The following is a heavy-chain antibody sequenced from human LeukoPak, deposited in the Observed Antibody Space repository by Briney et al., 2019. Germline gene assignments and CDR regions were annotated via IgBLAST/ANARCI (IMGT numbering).Heavy chain of an antibody. D-gene: IGHD6-13*01. V-gene: IGHV4-39*01. J-gene: IGHJ4*02. Sequence: SETLSLTCTVSGGSISSSSYYWGWIRQPPGKGLEWIGSIYYSGSTYYNPSLKSRVTISVDTSKNQFSLKLSSVTAADTAVYYCARYKAYSSSWYWLNYFDYWGQGTLVTVSS. CDR1: GGSISSSSYY. CDR2: IYYSGST. CDR3: ARYKAYSSSWYWLNYFDY.